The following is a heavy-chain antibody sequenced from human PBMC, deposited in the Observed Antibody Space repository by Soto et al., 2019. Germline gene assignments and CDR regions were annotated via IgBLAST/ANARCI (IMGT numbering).Heavy chain of an antibody. CDR2: ISYSGST. V-gene: IGHV4-31*03. CDR1: GGSISSGGYY. J-gene: IGHJ4*02. CDR3: SRVVWRYFEY. Sequence: QVQLQESGPGLVKPSQTLSLTCTVSGGSISSGGYYWSWIRQHPGKGLEWIGYISYSGSTYYNPSLKGRVTRSLDTSKNQFSLKLSSVTAADTAVDYFSRVVWRYFEYWGQGTLFTVSS.